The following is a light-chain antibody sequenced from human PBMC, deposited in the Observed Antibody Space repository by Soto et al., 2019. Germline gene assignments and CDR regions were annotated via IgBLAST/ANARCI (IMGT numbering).Light chain of an antibody. V-gene: IGLV2-14*01. J-gene: IGLJ3*02. CDR3: SSYTRGSTTWV. CDR2: EVS. CDR1: SSDVGGYNY. Sequence: QSALTQPASVSGSPGQSITISCTGTSSDVGGYNYVSWYQQHPGKAPKLMIYEVSNRPSGVSNRFSGSKSGNTASLTISGLQAEDEADYYCSSYTRGSTTWVFGGGTKLTVL.